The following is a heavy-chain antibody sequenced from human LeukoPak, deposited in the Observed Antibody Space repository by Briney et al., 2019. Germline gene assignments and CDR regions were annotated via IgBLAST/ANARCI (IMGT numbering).Heavy chain of an antibody. D-gene: IGHD5-18*01. CDR3: TTAPSGYAYMNGWHLDY. Sequence: PGGSLRLSCAASAPGFSYAWMSWARQAPGKGPEWNGRIKRKSDGETTDYARPVKGRFTIPRDDSKNTLFLQMNRLKTEDTAFYYCTTAPSGYAYMNGWHLDYWGQGALVTVSS. CDR2: IKRKSDGETT. J-gene: IGHJ4*02. CDR1: APGFSYAW. V-gene: IGHV3-15*01.